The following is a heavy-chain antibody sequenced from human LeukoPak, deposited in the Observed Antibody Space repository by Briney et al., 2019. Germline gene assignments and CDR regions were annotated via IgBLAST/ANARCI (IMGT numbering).Heavy chain of an antibody. V-gene: IGHV4-4*09. CDR2: IYTSGST. CDR3: ARHYGYSYGSFDY. Sequence: SETLSLTCTVSGGSISSYYWSWIRQPPGKGLEWIGYIYTSGSTNYNPSLKSRVTISVDTSKNQFSLKLSSVTAADTAVYYCARHYGYSYGSFDYWGQGTLVTVSS. CDR1: GGSISSYY. J-gene: IGHJ4*02. D-gene: IGHD5-18*01.